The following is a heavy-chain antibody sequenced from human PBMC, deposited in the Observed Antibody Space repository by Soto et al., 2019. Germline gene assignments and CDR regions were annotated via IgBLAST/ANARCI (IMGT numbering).Heavy chain of an antibody. D-gene: IGHD5-12*01. Sequence: SETLSLTCTVSGVSISSSYWSWIRQSPGTGLEWIGYIYYTGTTNYNPSLKRRVTISLDTAKNQFSLNVNSLTTADTAVYFCARGGNRYSNTASRVGRFDFWGKGTLVTVSS. J-gene: IGHJ4*02. CDR1: GVSISSSY. CDR3: ARGGNRYSNTASRVGRFDF. V-gene: IGHV4-59*01. CDR2: IYYTGTT.